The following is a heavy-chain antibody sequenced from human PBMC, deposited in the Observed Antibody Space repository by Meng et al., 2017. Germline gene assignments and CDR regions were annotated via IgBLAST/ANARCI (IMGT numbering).Heavy chain of an antibody. J-gene: IGHJ4*02. CDR1: GSTFTSYA. Sequence: VQSGPSGSELKKPGASVKVSWKASGSTFTSYAMNWVRQAPGQGLEWMGWINTNTGNPTYAQGFTGRFVFSLDTSVSTAYLQISSLKAEDTAVYYCARRYYYDSSGYYFYVFGYWGQGTLVTVSS. V-gene: IGHV7-4-1*02. D-gene: IGHD3-22*01. CDR2: INTNTGNP. CDR3: ARRYYYDSSGYYFYVFGY.